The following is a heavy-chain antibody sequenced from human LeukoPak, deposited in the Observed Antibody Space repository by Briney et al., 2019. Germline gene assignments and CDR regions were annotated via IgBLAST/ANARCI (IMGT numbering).Heavy chain of an antibody. V-gene: IGHV3-9*01. CDR2: INWNSGRM. J-gene: IGHJ6*03. CDR1: GFTFDDCA. D-gene: IGHD6-19*01. CDR3: AKDGQRRAVSVVTYMDV. Sequence: GRSLRLSCAAAGFTFDDCAMHWVRQAPGKGLEWVSTINWNSGRMEYADSVKGRFTISRDNAKNSLYLQMDSLRDEDTALYYCAKDGQRRAVSVVTYMDVWGKGTTVTVSS.